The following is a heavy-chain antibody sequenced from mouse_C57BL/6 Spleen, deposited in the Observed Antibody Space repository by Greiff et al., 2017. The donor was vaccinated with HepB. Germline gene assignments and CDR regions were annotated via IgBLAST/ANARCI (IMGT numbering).Heavy chain of an antibody. CDR1: GYTFTSYW. CDR3: ARGGGGYSSWFAY. CDR2: IYPGSGST. J-gene: IGHJ3*01. D-gene: IGHD2-3*01. V-gene: IGHV1-55*01. Sequence: QVQLQQPGAELVKPGASVKMSCKASGYTFTSYWITWVKQRPGQGLEWIGDIYPGSGSTNYNEKFKSKATLTVDTSSSTAYMQLSSLTSEDSAVYYCARGGGGYSSWFAYWGQGTLVTVSA.